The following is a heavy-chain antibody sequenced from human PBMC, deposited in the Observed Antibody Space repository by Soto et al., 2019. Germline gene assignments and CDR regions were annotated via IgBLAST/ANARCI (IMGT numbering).Heavy chain of an antibody. J-gene: IGHJ5*02. D-gene: IGHD3-3*01. CDR2: IYWNDDE. CDR3: ENRPSLHDFWSEQNWFDP. Sequence: ESGPTLVNPTQTLTLTCTFSGFSLSTSGVGVGWIRQPPGKALEWLALIYWNDDERYSPALKSKLTITKDTHKCHLEQTMTNIGHVDTALDYCENRPSLHDFWSEQNWFDPWGQGTLVTVSS. V-gene: IGHV2-5*01. CDR1: GFSLSTSGVG.